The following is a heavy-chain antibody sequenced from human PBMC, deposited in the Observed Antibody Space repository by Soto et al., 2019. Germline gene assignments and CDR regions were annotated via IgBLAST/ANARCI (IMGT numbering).Heavy chain of an antibody. CDR3: ARVRDWFDP. CDR2: IDHSGYT. CDR1: GGSFSGYY. V-gene: IGHV4-34*01. J-gene: IGHJ5*02. D-gene: IGHD3-3*01. Sequence: SETLSLTCAVYGGSFSGYYWNWIRQPPGKGLGWIGEIDHSGYTNYNPSLKSRVTISVDTSKNQFSLRLTSVTAADTAVYYCARVRDWFDPWGQGTLVTVSS.